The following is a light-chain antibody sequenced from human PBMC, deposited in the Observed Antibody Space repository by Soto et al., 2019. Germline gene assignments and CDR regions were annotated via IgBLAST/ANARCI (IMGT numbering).Light chain of an antibody. CDR1: QDIAGY. CDR2: GAS. V-gene: IGKV1D-12*01. J-gene: IGKJ5*01. Sequence: DIQVTQSRSSVSASVGDTVTITCRASQDIAGYVAWYQHKPGRTPELLIHGASRLQSGVPERLSGSGSGTDFTRSINSLQPADFATYDCQQAYSFTITCGQGTRLEIK. CDR3: QQAYSFTIT.